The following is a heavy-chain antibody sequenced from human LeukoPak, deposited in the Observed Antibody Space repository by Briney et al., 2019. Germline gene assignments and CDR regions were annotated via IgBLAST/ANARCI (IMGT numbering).Heavy chain of an antibody. CDR1: GFTLSTYG. J-gene: IGHJ4*02. Sequence: GGSLRISCAPSGFTLSTYGMTWVRQAPGKGLEWVSGISGSGDNTYYADSVKGRSTVSRDISKNTLYLQMNSLRDEDTAIYYCANYRSSSSHYWGQGTLVTVSS. CDR3: ANYRSSSSHY. D-gene: IGHD6-6*01. V-gene: IGHV3-23*01. CDR2: ISGSGDNT.